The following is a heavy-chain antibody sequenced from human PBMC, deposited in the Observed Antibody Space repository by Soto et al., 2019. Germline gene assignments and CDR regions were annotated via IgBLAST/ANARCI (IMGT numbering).Heavy chain of an antibody. CDR1: GYTFINYY. J-gene: IGHJ4*02. D-gene: IGHD6-13*01. Sequence: QVQLVQSGAEVKKPGASVKLSCKASGYTFINYYIHWVRQAPGQGLEWMGIFNPTSDSTNYAQKFQGRVTLNMDTSTRTVYMELSSLRFDDTAVYYCARDLAAGDYWGQGTLVTVSS. V-gene: IGHV1-46*01. CDR3: ARDLAAGDY. CDR2: FNPTSDST.